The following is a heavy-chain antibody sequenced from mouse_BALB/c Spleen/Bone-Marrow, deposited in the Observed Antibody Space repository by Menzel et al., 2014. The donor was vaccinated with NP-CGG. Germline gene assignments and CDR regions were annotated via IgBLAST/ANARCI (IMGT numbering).Heavy chain of an antibody. CDR1: GFNIKDTY. Sequence: DVKLVESGAELVKPGASVKLSCTASGFNIKDTYMHWVKERPEQGLEWIGRIDPANGNTKYDPKFQGKATITADTSSNTAYLQLSSLTSEDTAVYYCAIYYYGYYFDYGGQGTTLTVSS. CDR2: IDPANGNT. V-gene: IGHV14-3*02. CDR3: AIYYYGYYFDY. J-gene: IGHJ2*01. D-gene: IGHD1-1*01.